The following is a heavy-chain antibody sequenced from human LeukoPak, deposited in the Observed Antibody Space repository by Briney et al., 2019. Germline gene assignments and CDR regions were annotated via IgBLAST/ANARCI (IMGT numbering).Heavy chain of an antibody. J-gene: IGHJ4*02. D-gene: IGHD6-19*01. Sequence: ASVKVSCKASGYTFTDYFIHWVRQAPGQGLEWMGWINPNSGGTNYAQKFQGRVTMTRDTSISTAYMELSRLRSDDTAVYYCARGRAGPWMKVYYFDYWGQGTLVTVSS. CDR1: GYTFTDYF. V-gene: IGHV1-2*02. CDR2: INPNSGGT. CDR3: ARGRAGPWMKVYYFDY.